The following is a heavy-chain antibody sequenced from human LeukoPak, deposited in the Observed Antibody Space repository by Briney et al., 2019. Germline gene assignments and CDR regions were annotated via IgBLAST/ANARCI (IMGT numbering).Heavy chain of an antibody. CDR2: IYYSGST. CDR3: ARDVGRFGELTASDY. D-gene: IGHD3-10*01. CDR1: GGSISSGDYY. Sequence: PSETLSLTCTVSGGSISSGDYYWSWIRQPPGKGLEWIGYIYYSGSTYYNPSLKSRVTISVDKSKNQFSLKLSSVTAADTAVYYCARDVGRFGELTASDYWGQGTLVTVSS. V-gene: IGHV4-30-4*08. J-gene: IGHJ4*02.